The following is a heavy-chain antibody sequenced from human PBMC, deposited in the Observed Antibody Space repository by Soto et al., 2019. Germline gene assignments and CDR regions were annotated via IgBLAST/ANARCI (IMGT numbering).Heavy chain of an antibody. Sequence: QVQLVESGGGVIQPGKSLRLSCAASGFSFSTKAMHWVRQAPGKGLQWVATIANDGGNKFYSDDVKGRFTISRDNSNNTVDLQMSRLSPDATAVYFCASGHYCDCNDNWGQGTLVSVSS. D-gene: IGHD3-22*01. CDR1: GFSFSTKA. CDR2: IANDGGNK. V-gene: IGHV3-30*04. J-gene: IGHJ4*02. CDR3: ASGHYCDCNDN.